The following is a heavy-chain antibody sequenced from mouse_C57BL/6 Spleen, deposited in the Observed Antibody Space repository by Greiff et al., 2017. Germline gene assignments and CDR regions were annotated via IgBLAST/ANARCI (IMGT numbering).Heavy chain of an antibody. J-gene: IGHJ1*03. Sequence: EVKLMESGPELVKPGASVKISCKASGYSFTDYNMNWVKQSNGKSLEWIGVINPNYGTTSYNQKFKGKATLTVDQSSSTAYMQLNSLTSEDSAVYYCARPYGSYWYFDVWGTGTTVTVSS. CDR3: ARPYGSYWYFDV. CDR2: INPNYGTT. D-gene: IGHD1-1*01. V-gene: IGHV1-39*01. CDR1: GYSFTDYN.